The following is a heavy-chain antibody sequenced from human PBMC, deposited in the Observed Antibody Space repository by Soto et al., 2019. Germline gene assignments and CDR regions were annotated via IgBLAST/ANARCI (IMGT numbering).Heavy chain of an antibody. V-gene: IGHV3-43*02. CDR1: GFTFDDYA. J-gene: IGHJ3*02. CDR2: ISGDGGST. D-gene: IGHD3-3*01. CDR3: AKDSRYYDFWSGDYHDAFDI. Sequence: GGSLRLSCAASGFTFDDYAMHWVRQAPGKGLEWVSLISGDGGSTYYADSVKGRFTISRDNSKNSLYLQMNSLRTEDTALYYYAKDSRYYDFWSGDYHDAFDIWGQGTMVTVSS.